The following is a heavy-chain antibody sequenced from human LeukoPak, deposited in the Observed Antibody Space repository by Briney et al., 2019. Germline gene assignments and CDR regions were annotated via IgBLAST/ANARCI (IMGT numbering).Heavy chain of an antibody. D-gene: IGHD3-9*01. CDR1: GGSISNYY. V-gene: IGHV4-59*08. CDR3: ARHLGRYFDY. CDR2: IYYSGST. Sequence: SETLSLTCTVPGGSISNYYWSWIRQPPGKGLEWIGYIYYSGSTSYNPSLKSRVTISVDTSRNQFSLNLRSVTAADTAVYYCARHLGRYFDYWGQGTLVTVSS. J-gene: IGHJ4*02.